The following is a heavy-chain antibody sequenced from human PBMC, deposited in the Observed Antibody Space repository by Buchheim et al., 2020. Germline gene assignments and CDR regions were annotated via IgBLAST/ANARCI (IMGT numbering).Heavy chain of an antibody. Sequence: EVQLVESGGGLVKPGGSLRLSCAASGFTFSSYSMNWVRQAPGKGLEWVSSISSSSSYIYYADSVKGRFTISRDTAKNSLYLQMNSLRAEDTAVYYCARGATEDLQLERLDWFDPWGQGTL. V-gene: IGHV3-21*01. CDR2: ISSSSSYI. D-gene: IGHD1-1*01. CDR1: GFTFSSYS. CDR3: ARGATEDLQLERLDWFDP. J-gene: IGHJ5*02.